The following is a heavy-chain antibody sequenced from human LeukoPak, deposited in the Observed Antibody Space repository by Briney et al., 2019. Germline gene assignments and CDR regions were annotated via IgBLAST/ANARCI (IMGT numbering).Heavy chain of an antibody. CDR3: ARVRYYDSSSDPAY. J-gene: IGHJ4*02. CDR2: INPNSGGT. CDR1: GYTFTDYY. Sequence: ASVKVSCKASGYTFTDYYIHWVRQAPGQGLEWMGWINPNSGGTNYAQKFQGRVTMTRDTSISTAYMELRRLRSDDTAVYYCARVRYYDSSSDPAYWGQGTPVIVSS. D-gene: IGHD3-22*01. V-gene: IGHV1-2*02.